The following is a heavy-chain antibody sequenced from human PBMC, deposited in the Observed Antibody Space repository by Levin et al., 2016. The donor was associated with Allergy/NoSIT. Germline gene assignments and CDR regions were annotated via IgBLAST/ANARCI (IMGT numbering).Heavy chain of an antibody. D-gene: IGHD6-19*01. V-gene: IGHV4-4*07. J-gene: IGHJ4*02. CDR3: AREWDSSGWYTYFDY. Sequence: SETLSLTCTVSGGSISSYYWSWIRQPAGKGLEWIGRIYTSGSTNYNPSLKSRVTISVDTSKNQFSLKLSSVTAADTAVYYCAREWDSSGWYTYFDYWGQGTLVTVSS. CDR1: GGSISSYY. CDR2: IYTSGST.